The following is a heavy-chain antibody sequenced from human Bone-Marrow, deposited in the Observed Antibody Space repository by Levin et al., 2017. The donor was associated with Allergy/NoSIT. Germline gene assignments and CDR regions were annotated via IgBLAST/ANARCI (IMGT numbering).Heavy chain of an antibody. J-gene: IGHJ6*02. CDR3: ARDGNYEFPDYYYGLDV. CDR2: SYRDSSK. V-gene: IGHV3-66*01. CDR1: GFTVSSHY. D-gene: IGHD3-3*01. Sequence: GGSLRLSCAASGFTVSSHYMTWVRQAPGKGLEWVAVSYRDSSKYYADSVRGRFTISRDNSKNTLSLQMDSLRAEDTAVVSGARDGNYEFPDYYYGLDVWGQGTTVIVSS.